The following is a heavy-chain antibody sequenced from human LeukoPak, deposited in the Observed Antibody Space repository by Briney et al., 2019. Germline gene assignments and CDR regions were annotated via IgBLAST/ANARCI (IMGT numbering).Heavy chain of an antibody. CDR1: GYTFTGYY. CDR2: INPNSGGT. CDR3: ARTKPPCTSCLLLDY. Sequence: GASVKVSCKASGYTFTGYYIHWLRQTPGQRREWMGWINPNSGGTNYAQRFQGLVTMSRDTSITTAYMEVRRLTSDDTAVYYCARTKPPCTSCLLLDYWGQGSLVTVSS. J-gene: IGHJ4*02. V-gene: IGHV1-2*02. D-gene: IGHD2-2*01.